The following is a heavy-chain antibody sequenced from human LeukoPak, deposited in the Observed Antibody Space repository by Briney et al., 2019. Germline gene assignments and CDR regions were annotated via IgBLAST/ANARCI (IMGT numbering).Heavy chain of an antibody. Sequence: GGSLRLSCAASKFTFSNYWMIWVRQAPGKGLEWVANIKHDGTETNHVDSVKGRFTISRDNAKKSLYLQMNSLRAEDSAVYYCATGRDGYRKNWYRFHYWGQGTLVAVSS. CDR1: KFTFSNYW. D-gene: IGHD5-24*01. CDR3: ATGRDGYRKNWYRFHY. J-gene: IGHJ4*02. V-gene: IGHV3-7*01. CDR2: IKHDGTET.